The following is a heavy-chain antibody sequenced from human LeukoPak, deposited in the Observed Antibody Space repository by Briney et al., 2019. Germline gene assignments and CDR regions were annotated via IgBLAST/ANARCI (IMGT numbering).Heavy chain of an antibody. CDR3: ARGNGSSYFFDY. J-gene: IGHJ4*02. CDR1: GFTFSSYE. CDR2: ISSSGSTI. Sequence: PSGGSLRLSCAASGFTFSSYEMNWVRQAPGKGLEWVSYISSSGSTIYYADSVKGRFTISRDNAKNSLYLQMNSLRAEDTAVYYCARGNGSSYFFDYWGQGTLVTVSS. V-gene: IGHV3-48*03. D-gene: IGHD6-6*01.